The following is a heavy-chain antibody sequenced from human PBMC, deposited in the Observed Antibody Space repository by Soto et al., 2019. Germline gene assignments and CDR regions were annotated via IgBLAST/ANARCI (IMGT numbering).Heavy chain of an antibody. Sequence: SETLSLTCTVSGGSISSGDYYWSWIRQPPGKGLEWIGYIYYSGSTYYNPSLKSRVTISVDTSKNQFSLKLSSVTAADTAVYYCARAWGIYSASCHHNWFAPWGQGTLVPVSS. D-gene: IGHD3-16*01. CDR1: GGSISSGDYY. J-gene: IGHJ5*02. V-gene: IGHV4-30-4*01. CDR3: ARAWGIYSASCHHNWFAP. CDR2: IYYSGST.